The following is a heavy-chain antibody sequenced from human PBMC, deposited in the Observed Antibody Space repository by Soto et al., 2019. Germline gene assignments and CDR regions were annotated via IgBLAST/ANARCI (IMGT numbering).Heavy chain of an antibody. Sequence: QVQLVESGGGVVQPGRPLRLSCAASGFTFSSFGMHWVRQAPGKGLEWVAIISYDGSSKYYADSVEGRFTISRDNSKNTLDLQMNSLRAEDTAVYYCAKRVVVAATLFAYMDVWGKGTTVTVSS. J-gene: IGHJ6*03. D-gene: IGHD2-15*01. CDR3: AKRVVVAATLFAYMDV. V-gene: IGHV3-30*18. CDR2: ISYDGSSK. CDR1: GFTFSSFG.